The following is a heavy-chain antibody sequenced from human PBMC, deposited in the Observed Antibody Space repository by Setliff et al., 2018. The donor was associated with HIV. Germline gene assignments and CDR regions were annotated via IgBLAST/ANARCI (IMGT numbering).Heavy chain of an antibody. D-gene: IGHD1-26*01. CDR2: VYHSGST. CDR3: ATYWGREGGRGY. V-gene: IGHV4-38-2*02. Sequence: PSETLSLTCTVSGYSVNSDYLWCWIRQPPGKGLEWIGSVYHSGSTYYNPSLKGRVTTSIDTSKNQFSLKLNSVTAADTAVYYCATYWGREGGRGYWGQGTLVTVSS. CDR1: GYSVNSDYL. J-gene: IGHJ4*02.